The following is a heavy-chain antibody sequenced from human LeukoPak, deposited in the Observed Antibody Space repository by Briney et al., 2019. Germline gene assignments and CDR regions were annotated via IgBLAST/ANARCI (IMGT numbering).Heavy chain of an antibody. J-gene: IGHJ4*02. D-gene: IGHD6-13*01. Sequence: PGGSLRLSCAASGFTFSSYSMNWVRQAPGKGLEWVSYISSSSSTIYYADSVKGRFTISRDNAKNSLYLQMNSLRAEDTAVYYCGGGLSSSRYGENFDYWGQGTLVTVSS. CDR2: ISSSSSTI. CDR3: GGGLSSSRYGENFDY. CDR1: GFTFSSYS. V-gene: IGHV3-48*01.